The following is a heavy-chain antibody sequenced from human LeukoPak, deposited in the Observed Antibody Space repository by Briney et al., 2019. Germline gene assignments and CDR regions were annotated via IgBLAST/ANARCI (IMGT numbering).Heavy chain of an antibody. CDR1: GYSFTTYW. J-gene: IGHJ3*02. Sequence: GESLKISCKVSGYSFTTYWITWVRQMRGKGLEWIGRIDPSDSYTNYSPSFQGHVTISADKSISTAYVQWSSLKASDTAMYYCARTARSGRAYDAFNIWGQGTMVTVSS. CDR3: ARTARSGRAYDAFNI. CDR2: IDPSDSYT. D-gene: IGHD1-26*01. V-gene: IGHV5-10-1*01.